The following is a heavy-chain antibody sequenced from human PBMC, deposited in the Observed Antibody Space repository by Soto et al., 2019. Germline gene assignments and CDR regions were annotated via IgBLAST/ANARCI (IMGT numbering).Heavy chain of an antibody. CDR1: GGSISSYY. Sequence: SETLSLTCTVSGGSISSYYWSWIRQPPGKGLEWIGYIYYSGSTNYNPSLKSRVTISVDTSKNQFSLKLSSVTAADTAVYYCARLVVVAATPRFDYWGQGTPVTVSS. V-gene: IGHV4-59*08. J-gene: IGHJ4*02. CDR2: IYYSGST. CDR3: ARLVVVAATPRFDY. D-gene: IGHD2-15*01.